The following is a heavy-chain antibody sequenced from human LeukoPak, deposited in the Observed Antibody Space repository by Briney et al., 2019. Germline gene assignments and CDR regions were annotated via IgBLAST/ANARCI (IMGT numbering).Heavy chain of an antibody. D-gene: IGHD2-21*01. Sequence: GGSLRLSCAASGSTFSSYWMSWVRQAPGKGLEWVANIKQDGSEKYYVDSVKGRFTISRDNAENSLYLQMNSLRAEDTAVYYCASPGEGGRLWDFDYWGQGTLVTVSS. CDR1: GSTFSSYW. CDR3: ASPGEGGRLWDFDY. V-gene: IGHV3-7*01. CDR2: IKQDGSEK. J-gene: IGHJ4*02.